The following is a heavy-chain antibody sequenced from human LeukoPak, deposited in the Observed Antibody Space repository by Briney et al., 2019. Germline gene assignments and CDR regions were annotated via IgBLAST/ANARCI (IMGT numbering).Heavy chain of an antibody. Sequence: GESLKISCKGSGYSFTNYWIDWVRQVPGKGLEWMGIIYLGDSDTRYSPCFQGQVTISADKSIITAYLQWSSLKASDTAMYYCARQDPNYRIDYWGQGTLVAVSS. J-gene: IGHJ4*02. D-gene: IGHD4-11*01. CDR2: IYLGDSDT. CDR1: GYSFTNYW. V-gene: IGHV5-51*01. CDR3: ARQDPNYRIDY.